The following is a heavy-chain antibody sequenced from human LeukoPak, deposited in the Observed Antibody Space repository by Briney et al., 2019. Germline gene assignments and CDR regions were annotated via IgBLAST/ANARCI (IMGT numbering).Heavy chain of an antibody. D-gene: IGHD6-19*01. CDR1: GFTFSSYW. CDR3: AREGQWLASDY. V-gene: IGHV3-74*01. Sequence: GGSLRLSCAASGFTFSSYWMHWVRQAPGQGLVWVSRINRDGSSTTYADSVKGRFTISRDNAKNTLYLQMNSLRAEDTAVYYCAREGQWLASDYWGQGTLATASS. J-gene: IGHJ4*02. CDR2: INRDGSST.